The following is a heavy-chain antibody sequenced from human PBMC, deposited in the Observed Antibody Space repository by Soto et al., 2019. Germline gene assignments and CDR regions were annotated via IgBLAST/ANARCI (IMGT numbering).Heavy chain of an antibody. Sequence: SGPTLVNPTETLTLTCTVSGFSLSNARMGVSWIRQPPGKALEWLAHIFSNDEKSYSTSLKSRLTISKDTSKSQVVLTMTNMDPVDTATYYCARIEYYYDSSGYYYCWFDPWGQGTLVTVSS. CDR3: ARIEYYYDSSGYYYCWFDP. V-gene: IGHV2-26*01. CDR1: GFSLSNARMG. CDR2: IFSNDEK. D-gene: IGHD3-22*01. J-gene: IGHJ5*02.